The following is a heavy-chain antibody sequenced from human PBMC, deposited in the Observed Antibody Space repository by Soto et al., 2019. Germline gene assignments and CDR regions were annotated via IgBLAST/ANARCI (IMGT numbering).Heavy chain of an antibody. V-gene: IGHV3-7*01. Sequence: GGSLRLSCAASGFTFSSYWMSWVRQAPGKGLEWVANIKQDGSEKYYVDSVKGRFTISRDNAKNSLYLQMNSLRAEDSAEYYCARDRYQLLWAYYYYYGMDVWGQGTTVTVSS. CDR2: IKQDGSEK. CDR3: ARDRYQLLWAYYYYYGMDV. CDR1: GFTFSSYW. D-gene: IGHD2-2*01. J-gene: IGHJ6*02.